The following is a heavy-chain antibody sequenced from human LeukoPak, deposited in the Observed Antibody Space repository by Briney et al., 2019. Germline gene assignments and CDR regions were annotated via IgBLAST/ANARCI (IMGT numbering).Heavy chain of an antibody. CDR2: INTNTGNP. CDR1: GYTFTSHA. D-gene: IGHD6-6*01. Sequence: ASVKVSCKASGYTFTSHAMNWVRQAPGQGLEWMGWINTNTGNPTYAQGFTGRFVFSLDTSVSTAYLQISSLKAEDTAVYYCARGLQLVRYNWFDPWGQGTLVTVSS. CDR3: ARGLQLVRYNWFDP. J-gene: IGHJ5*02. V-gene: IGHV7-4-1*02.